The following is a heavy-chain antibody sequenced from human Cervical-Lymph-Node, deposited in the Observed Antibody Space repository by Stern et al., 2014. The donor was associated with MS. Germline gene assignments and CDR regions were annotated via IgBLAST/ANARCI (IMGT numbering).Heavy chain of an antibody. CDR1: GYTFSNHA. V-gene: IGHV7-4-1*02. Sequence: QVQLVQSGSELKKPGASVKVYCKTSGYTFSNHAMNWVRQAPGQGLEWMGWINTNTGNPTYAQGFTGRFVFSLDTSVSTAYLQISNLKADDTAVYYCARYAPTVITDFDYWGQGTLVTVSS. CDR2: INTNTGNP. D-gene: IGHD4-17*01. J-gene: IGHJ4*02. CDR3: ARYAPTVITDFDY.